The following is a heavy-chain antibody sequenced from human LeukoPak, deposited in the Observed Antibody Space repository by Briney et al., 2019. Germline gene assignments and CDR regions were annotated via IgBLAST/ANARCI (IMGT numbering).Heavy chain of an antibody. CDR2: ISSSSSYI. V-gene: IGHV3-21*01. Sequence: PGESLRLSCAASGFTFSSYSMNWVRQAPGKGLEWVSSISSSSSYIYYADSVKGRFTISRDNAKNSLYLQMNSLRAEDTAVYYCARVKGINRFEWLAREFDYWGQGTLVTVSS. J-gene: IGHJ4*02. CDR1: GFTFSSYS. CDR3: ARVKGINRFEWLAREFDY. D-gene: IGHD6-19*01.